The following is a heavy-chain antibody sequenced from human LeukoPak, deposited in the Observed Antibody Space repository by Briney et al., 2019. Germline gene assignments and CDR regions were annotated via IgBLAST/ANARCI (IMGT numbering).Heavy chain of an antibody. CDR1: GFTFSSYW. CDR2: IKEDGSEK. D-gene: IGHD6-19*01. CDR3: ASQFWWAAVAGTTLDY. Sequence: GGSLRLSCIASGFTFSSYWMSWVRQAPGGGLEWVANIKEDGSEKYYVDSVKGRFTISRDNAKISLYLQMDSLRAEDTAVYYCASQFWWAAVAGTTLDYWGQGTLVTVSS. V-gene: IGHV3-7*05. J-gene: IGHJ4*02.